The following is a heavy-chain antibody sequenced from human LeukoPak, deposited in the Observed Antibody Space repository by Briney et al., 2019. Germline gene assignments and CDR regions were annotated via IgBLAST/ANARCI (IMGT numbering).Heavy chain of an antibody. CDR1: GFTFSSYW. Sequence: PGGSLRLSCAASGFTFSSYWMSWVRQAPGKGLEWVANIKEDGSERQYVDSVKGRFTISRDNAKNSLYLQMNSLRAEDTAVYYCARDRHDGYYYYGMDVWGQGTTVTVSS. J-gene: IGHJ6*02. CDR3: ARDRHDGYYYYGMDV. D-gene: IGHD4-17*01. V-gene: IGHV3-7*01. CDR2: IKEDGSER.